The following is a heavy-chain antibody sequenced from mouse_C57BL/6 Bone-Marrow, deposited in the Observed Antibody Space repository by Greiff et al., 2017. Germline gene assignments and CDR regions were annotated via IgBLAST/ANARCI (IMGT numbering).Heavy chain of an antibody. J-gene: IGHJ3*01. D-gene: IGHD2-5*01. CDR3: EGYSNYGFAY. V-gene: IGHV1-81*01. Sequence: QVQLQQSGAELARPGASVKLSCKASGYTFTSYGISWVKQRTGQGLEWIGEIYPRSGNTYYNEKFKGKATLPADKSSSTAYMELRSLTSEDSAVYFCEGYSNYGFAYWGQGTLVTVSA. CDR1: GYTFTSYG. CDR2: IYPRSGNT.